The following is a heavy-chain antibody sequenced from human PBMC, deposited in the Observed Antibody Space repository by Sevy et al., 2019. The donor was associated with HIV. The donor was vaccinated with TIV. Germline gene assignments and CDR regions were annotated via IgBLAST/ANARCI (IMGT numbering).Heavy chain of an antibody. D-gene: IGHD2-15*01. CDR1: GFTFTTYG. V-gene: IGHV3-21*05. CDR3: AREAIVSPDAFDI. J-gene: IGHJ3*02. Sequence: GGSLRLSCAASGFTFTTYGMHWVRQAPGKGLEWVSYISSTSGSDIYYADSVKGRFTISRDNAKNSLYLQMNSLRAEDTAVYYCAREAIVSPDAFDIWGQGTMVTVSS. CDR2: ISSTSGSDI.